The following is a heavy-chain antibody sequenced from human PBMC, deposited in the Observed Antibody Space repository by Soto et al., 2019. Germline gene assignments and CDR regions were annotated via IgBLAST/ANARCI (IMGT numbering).Heavy chain of an antibody. J-gene: IGHJ4*02. D-gene: IGHD5-18*01. CDR1: GYSISIDY. CDR2: IYYSGST. CDR3: AGRYSYGSFFDY. V-gene: IGHV4-59*01. Sequence: PSETLSITCTVSGYSISIDYWSWIRQPPGKGLEWIGYIYYSGSTNYNPSLKSRVTISVDTSKNQFSLKLSSVTAADTAVYYCAGRYSYGSFFDYWGQGALVTVSS.